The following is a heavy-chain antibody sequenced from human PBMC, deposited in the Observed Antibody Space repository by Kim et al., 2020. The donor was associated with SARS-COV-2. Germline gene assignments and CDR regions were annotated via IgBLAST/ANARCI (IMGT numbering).Heavy chain of an antibody. D-gene: IGHD2-21*01. CDR2: ISLDNNRI. CDR1: GITFEKYA. J-gene: IGHJ6*02. Sequence: GGSLRLSCAVSGITFEKYAMHWVRQVPGKGLEWVAGISLDNNRIDYAASVKGRFTISRDAAKNSLYLQMSSLRAEDTALYYCTKDLIPGGADVWGQGTTVTVSS. CDR3: TKDLIPGGADV. V-gene: IGHV3-9*01.